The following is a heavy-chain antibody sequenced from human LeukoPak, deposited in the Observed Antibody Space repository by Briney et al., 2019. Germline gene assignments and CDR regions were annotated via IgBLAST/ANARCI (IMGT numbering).Heavy chain of an antibody. CDR3: MTVTTSPDC. D-gene: IGHD4-17*01. CDR2: IKSKTDSGPT. J-gene: IGHJ4*02. Sequence: GGSLRLSCAASGFTFSNAWMSWVRQAPGKGLEWVGRIKSKTDSGPTDYAAPVKGRFTISRDNSKNTLYLQMNSLNTEDTAVYYCMTVTTSPDCWGQGTLVTVSS. V-gene: IGHV3-15*01. CDR1: GFTFSNAW.